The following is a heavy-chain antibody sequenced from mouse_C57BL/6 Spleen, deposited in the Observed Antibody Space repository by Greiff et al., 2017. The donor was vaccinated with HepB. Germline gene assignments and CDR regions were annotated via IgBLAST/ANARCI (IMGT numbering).Heavy chain of an antibody. D-gene: IGHD2-1*01. V-gene: IGHV1-53*01. CDR2: INPSNGGT. J-gene: IGHJ2*01. CDR3: ARSVIYYGNLYYFDY. Sequence: QVQLKQPGTELVKPGASVKLSCKASGYTFTSYWMHWVKQRPGQGLEWIGNINPSNGGTNYNEKFKSKATLTVDKSSSTAYMQLSSLTSEDSAVYYCARSVIYYGNLYYFDYWGQGTTLTVSS. CDR1: GYTFTSYW.